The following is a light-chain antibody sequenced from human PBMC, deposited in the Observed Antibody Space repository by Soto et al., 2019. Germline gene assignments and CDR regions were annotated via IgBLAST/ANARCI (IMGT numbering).Light chain of an antibody. CDR1: QSVSSSY. CDR3: QHYGSSPPKYT. CDR2: DAF. V-gene: IGKV3-20*01. J-gene: IGKJ2*01. Sequence: EIGWTQSPCTLSLSPGERATLSCRASQSVSSSYLAWYQQKPGQAPRLLIYDAFIRATDIPDRFSGSGSGTDFTLTISRLEPEDFAVYYCQHYGSSPPKYTFGQGTKLEI.